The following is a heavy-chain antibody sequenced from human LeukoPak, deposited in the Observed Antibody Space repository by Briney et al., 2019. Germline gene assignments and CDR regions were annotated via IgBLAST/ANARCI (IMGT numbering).Heavy chain of an antibody. CDR3: ARDCDYCRADY. D-gene: IGHD4-17*01. CDR1: GFTFSNSW. V-gene: IGHV3-7*04. Sequence: PGGSLRLSCAGSGFTFSNSWMGWVRQTPGKKLEWVASILKDGSVTKYVDSVKGRFTISRDNAKNSLYLQMNSLRAEDTAVYYCARDCDYCRADYWGQGALVTVSS. J-gene: IGHJ4*02. CDR2: ILKDGSVT.